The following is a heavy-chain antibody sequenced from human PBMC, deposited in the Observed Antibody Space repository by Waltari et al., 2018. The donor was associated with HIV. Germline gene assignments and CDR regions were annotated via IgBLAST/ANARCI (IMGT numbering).Heavy chain of an antibody. CDR1: HESFNNF. J-gene: IGHJ4*02. Sequence: QVQLHQWGAGLLKPSETLSLTCAVYHESFNNFWNWLRQSPGKGLEWIAEIRHGRGTNYNPSLKSRVTLSIDMSKTQFSLNLTSVTAADTAVYYCARGSLRGTTVAGTNFGHWGQGNLVTVSS. D-gene: IGHD6-19*01. CDR3: ARGSLRGTTVAGTNFGH. V-gene: IGHV4-34*01. CDR2: IRHGRGT.